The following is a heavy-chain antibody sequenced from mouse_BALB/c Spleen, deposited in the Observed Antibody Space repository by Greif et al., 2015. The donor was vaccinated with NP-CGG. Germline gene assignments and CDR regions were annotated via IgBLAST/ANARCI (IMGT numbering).Heavy chain of an antibody. Sequence: QVQLKHSGPELVKPGASVKISCKASGYTFTDYYINWVKQKPGQGLEWIGWIYPGSGNTKYNEKFKGKATLTVDTSSSTACMQLSSLTSEDTAVYFCARRTGTEAMDYWGQGTSVTVSS. D-gene: IGHD4-1*01. CDR1: GYTFTDYY. CDR3: ARRTGTEAMDY. V-gene: IGHV1-84*02. CDR2: IYPGSGNT. J-gene: IGHJ4*01.